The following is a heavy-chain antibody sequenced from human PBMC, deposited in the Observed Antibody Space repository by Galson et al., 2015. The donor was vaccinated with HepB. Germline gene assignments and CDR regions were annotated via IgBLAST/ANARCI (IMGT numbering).Heavy chain of an antibody. CDR2: INPNSGGT. J-gene: IGHJ4*02. CDR1: GYTFTGYY. V-gene: IGHV1-2*02. D-gene: IGHD3-10*01. Sequence: SVKVSCKASGYTFTGYYMHWVRQAPGQGLEWMGWINPNSGGTNYAQKFQGRVTMTRDTSISTAYMELSRLRSDDTAVYYCARAGITMVRGATFDYWGQGTLVTVSS. CDR3: ARAGITMVRGATFDY.